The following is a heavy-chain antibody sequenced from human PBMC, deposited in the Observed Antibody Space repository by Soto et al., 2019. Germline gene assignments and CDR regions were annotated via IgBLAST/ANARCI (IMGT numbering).Heavy chain of an antibody. CDR3: ARGWFGPDV. V-gene: IGHV3-74*01. J-gene: IGHJ6*03. CDR2: IDKVGTDS. D-gene: IGHD3-10*01. CDR1: EFTFSGRS. Sequence: EVQLVESGGGLVQPGGSLRLSCAASEFTFSGRSVHWVRQAPGKGLVWVSGIDKVGTDSTYADSVKGRFPSSRDNAKNTVYRQMNSLRVEDTGVYYCARGWFGPDVWGKGTTVTVSS.